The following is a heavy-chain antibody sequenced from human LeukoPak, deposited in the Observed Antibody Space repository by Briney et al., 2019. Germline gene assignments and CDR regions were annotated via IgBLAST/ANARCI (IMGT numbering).Heavy chain of an antibody. CDR3: ARVRYCGGDCYSDY. CDR2: IKSKTDGGTT. CDR1: GFTFSGSA. Sequence: GGSLRLSCAASGFTFSGSAMHWVRQTSGKGLEWVGRIKSKTDGGTTDYAAPVKGRFTISRDDSKNTLYLQMNSLRAEDTAVYYCARVRYCGGDCYSDYWGQGTLVTVSS. V-gene: IGHV3-15*01. D-gene: IGHD2-21*02. J-gene: IGHJ4*02.